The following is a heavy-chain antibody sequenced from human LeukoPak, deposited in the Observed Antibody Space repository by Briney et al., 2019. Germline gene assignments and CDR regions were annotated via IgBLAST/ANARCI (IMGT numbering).Heavy chain of an antibody. CDR2: ISGSGGST. CDR1: GFTFSSYA. D-gene: IGHD2-15*01. J-gene: IGHJ4*02. CDR3: AKNNRRYCSGGSCALFDY. Sequence: PGGSLRLSCAASGFTFSSYAMSWVRQAPGKGLEWVSAISGSGGSTYYADSVKGRFTISRDNSKSTLYLQMNSLRAEDTAVYYCAKNNRRYCSGGSCALFDYWGQGTLVTVSS. V-gene: IGHV3-23*01.